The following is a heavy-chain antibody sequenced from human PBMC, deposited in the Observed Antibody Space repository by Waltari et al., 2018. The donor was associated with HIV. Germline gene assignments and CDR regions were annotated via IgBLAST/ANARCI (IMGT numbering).Heavy chain of an antibody. J-gene: IGHJ4*02. Sequence: QVQLVQSGAEVKKPGSSVKVSCKASGGPFSSYAISWARQARGQGLEWMGGIIPIFGTATYAQKFQGRVTITADESTSTAYMELSSLRSEDTAVYYCAREGGKETLTDYWGQGTLVTVSS. V-gene: IGHV1-69*12. D-gene: IGHD3-16*01. CDR3: AREGGKETLTDY. CDR2: IIPIFGTA. CDR1: GGPFSSYA.